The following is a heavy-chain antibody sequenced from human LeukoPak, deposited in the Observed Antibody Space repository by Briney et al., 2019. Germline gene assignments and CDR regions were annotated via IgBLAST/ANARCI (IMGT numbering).Heavy chain of an antibody. D-gene: IGHD3-10*01. CDR2: IKQDGSEK. J-gene: IGHJ6*03. V-gene: IGHV3-7*03. CDR1: GFTFSSYW. CDR3: AKDSGSGPPYYYYYMDV. Sequence: PGGSLRLSCAASGFTFSSYWMSWVCQAPGKGLERVANIKQDGSEKYYVDSVKGRFTISRDNAKNSLYLQMNSLRAEDTALYYCAKDSGSGPPYYYYYMDVWGKGTTVTVSS.